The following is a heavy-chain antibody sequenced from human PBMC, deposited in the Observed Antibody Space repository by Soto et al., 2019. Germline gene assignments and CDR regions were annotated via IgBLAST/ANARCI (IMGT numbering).Heavy chain of an antibody. D-gene: IGHD1-1*01. J-gene: IGHJ6*02. CDR2: INPSGGST. V-gene: IGHV1-46*01. Sequence: ASVKVSCKASGYTFTSYDINWVRQAPGQGLEWMGIINPSGGSTSYAQKFQGRVTMTRDTSTSTVYMELSSLRSEDTAVYYCARVPVQLERLNYYYYGMDVWGQGTTVTVSS. CDR3: ARVPVQLERLNYYYYGMDV. CDR1: GYTFTSYD.